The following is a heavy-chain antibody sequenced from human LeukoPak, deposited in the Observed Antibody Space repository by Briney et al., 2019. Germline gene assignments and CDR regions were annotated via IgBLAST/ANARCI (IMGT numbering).Heavy chain of an antibody. D-gene: IGHD3-22*01. CDR2: IYHSGST. CDR3: ARGITMIVVVTLPNWFDP. V-gene: IGHV4-38-2*02. CDR1: GYSISSGYY. Sequence: SETLSLTCTVSGYSISSGYYWGWIRQPPGKGLEWIGSIYHSGSTYYNPSLKSRVTISVDTSKNQFSLKLSSVTAADTAVYYCARGITMIVVVTLPNWFDPWGQGTLVTVSS. J-gene: IGHJ5*02.